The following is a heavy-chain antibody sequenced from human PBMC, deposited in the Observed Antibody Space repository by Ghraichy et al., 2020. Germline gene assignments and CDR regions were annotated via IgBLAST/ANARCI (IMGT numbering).Heavy chain of an antibody. CDR2: IYYSGST. V-gene: IGHV4-59*01. J-gene: IGHJ4*02. Sequence: SETLSLTCTVSGGSISSYYWSWIRQPPGKGLEWIGYIYYSGSTNYNPSLKSRVTISVDTSKNQFSLKLSSVTAADTAVYYCARVGSGSYDIFDYWGQGTLVTVSS. D-gene: IGHD3-10*01. CDR1: GGSISSYY. CDR3: ARVGSGSYDIFDY.